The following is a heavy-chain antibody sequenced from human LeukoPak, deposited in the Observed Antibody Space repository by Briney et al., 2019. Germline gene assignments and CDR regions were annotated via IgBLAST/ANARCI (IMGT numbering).Heavy chain of an antibody. J-gene: IGHJ3*02. D-gene: IGHD6-13*01. Sequence: GASVKVSCKGSGGTFSSYAISWVRQAPGQGLEWMGGIIPIFGTANYAQKFQGRVTITADESTSTAYMELSSLRSEDTAVYYCARVPGGTQSSIWGQGTMVTVSS. CDR2: IIPIFGTA. V-gene: IGHV1-69*13. CDR3: ARVPGGTQSSI. CDR1: GGTFSSYA.